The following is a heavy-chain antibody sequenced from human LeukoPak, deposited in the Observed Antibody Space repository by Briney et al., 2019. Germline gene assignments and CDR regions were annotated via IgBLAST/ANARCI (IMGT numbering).Heavy chain of an antibody. V-gene: IGHV4-34*01. CDR1: GGSFSGYY. CDR2: INHRGST. J-gene: IGHJ5*02. D-gene: IGHD3-10*01. CDR3: ARLWFGELNWFDP. Sequence: SETLSLTCAVYGGSFSGYYWSWIRQPPGKGLEWIGEINHRGSTNYNPSLKSRVTISVDTSKNQFSLKLSSVTAADTAVYYCARLWFGELNWFDPWGQGTLVTVSS.